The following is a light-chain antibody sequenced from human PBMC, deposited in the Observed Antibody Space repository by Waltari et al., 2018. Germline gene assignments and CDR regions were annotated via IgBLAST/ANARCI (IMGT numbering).Light chain of an antibody. CDR2: KAS. CDR3: QQYNSYSR. Sequence: DIQMTQSPSTLSASVGDRVPITCRASQSISSWLAWYQQKPGKAPKLLIYKASSLESGVPSRFSGSGSGTEFTLTISSLQPDDFATYYCQQYNSYSRFGQGTKLEIK. J-gene: IGKJ2*03. CDR1: QSISSW. V-gene: IGKV1-5*03.